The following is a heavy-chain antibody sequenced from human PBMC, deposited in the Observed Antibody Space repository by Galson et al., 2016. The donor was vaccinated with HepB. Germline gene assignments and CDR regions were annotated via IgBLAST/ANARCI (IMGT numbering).Heavy chain of an antibody. CDR3: AKVLPYSAGHGMDV. CDR1: GFTFSTYA. D-gene: IGHD6-13*01. Sequence: SLRLSCAASGFTFSTYAMSWVRQAPGKGLEWVPLISGGNTYYEDSVRGRFTIPRDNSKNTLYLQMNSLRAEDTAVYYCAKVLPYSAGHGMDVRGQGTTVTVSS. V-gene: IGHV3-23*01. CDR2: ISGGNT. J-gene: IGHJ6*01.